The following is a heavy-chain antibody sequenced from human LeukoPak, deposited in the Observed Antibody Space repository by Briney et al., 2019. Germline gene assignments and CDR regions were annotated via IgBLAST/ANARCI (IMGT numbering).Heavy chain of an antibody. CDR3: AREASLSGCYFDY. CDR1: GFTLSSYG. J-gene: IGHJ4*02. V-gene: IGHV3-33*08. Sequence: GGSLRLSCAASGFTLSSYGMHWVRQAPGKGLEWVAVIWYDGTDKYYGDSVKGRFTISRDNSKNTLFLQMNSLRAEDTALYYCAREASLSGCYFDYWGQGTLVTVSS. D-gene: IGHD5-12*01. CDR2: IWYDGTDK.